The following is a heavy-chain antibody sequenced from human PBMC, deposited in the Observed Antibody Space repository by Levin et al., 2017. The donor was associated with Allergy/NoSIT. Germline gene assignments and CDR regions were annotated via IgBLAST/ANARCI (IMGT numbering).Heavy chain of an antibody. J-gene: IGHJ4*02. CDR1: GYTFTSYY. CDR2: INPSGGST. CDR3: ARDQAQWLGD. D-gene: IGHD6-19*01. Sequence: GESLKISCKASGYTFTSYYMHWVRQAPGQGLEWMGIINPSGGSTSYAQKFQGRVTMTRDTSTSTVYMELSSLRSEDTAVYYCARDQAQWLGDWGQGTLVTVSS. V-gene: IGHV1-46*01.